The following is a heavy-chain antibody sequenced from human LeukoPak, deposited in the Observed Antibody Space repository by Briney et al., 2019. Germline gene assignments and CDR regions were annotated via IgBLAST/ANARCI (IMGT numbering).Heavy chain of an antibody. J-gene: IGHJ4*02. CDR2: ISVYNGNT. CDR1: GYTFTSYG. CDR3: ARGRPGSVRAPTNY. Sequence: GASVKVSCKASGYTFTSYGISWVRQAPGQGLEWMGWISVYNGNTNYAQKLQGRVTMTTDTSTSTAYMELRSLRSDDTAVYYCARGRPGSVRAPTNYWGQGTLVTVSS. V-gene: IGHV1-18*01. D-gene: IGHD1-14*01.